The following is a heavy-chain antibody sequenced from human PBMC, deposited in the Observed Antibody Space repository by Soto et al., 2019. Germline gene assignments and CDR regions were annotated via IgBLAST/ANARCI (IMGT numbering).Heavy chain of an antibody. V-gene: IGHV1-18*01. D-gene: IGHD3-10*01. Sequence: QVQMVQSGTEVKKPGASVKVSCKASGYTFTSYGLSWVRQAPGQGLEWMGWISAYNGNTKYAQKVQDRVTMTTDTPTNTAYMELRSLRSADTAVYYCVREEEVLRGVVSLAYWGQGTLVTVSS. CDR2: ISAYNGNT. J-gene: IGHJ4*02. CDR3: VREEEVLRGVVSLAY. CDR1: GYTFTSYG.